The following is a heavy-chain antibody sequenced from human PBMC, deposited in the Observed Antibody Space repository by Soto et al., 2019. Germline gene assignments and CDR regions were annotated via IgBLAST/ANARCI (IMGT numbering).Heavy chain of an antibody. CDR1: GFTFSSYG. CDR3: ANVSIFGEVNDWFDP. Sequence: GGSLGLSCAASGFTFSSYGMHWVRQAPGKGLEGVAVISYDGSNKYYADSVKGRFTISRDNSKNTLYLQMNSLRDEDTAVYYFANVSIFGEVNDWFDPWGQGTLVTVSS. CDR2: ISYDGSNK. V-gene: IGHV3-30*18. J-gene: IGHJ5*01. D-gene: IGHD3-3*01.